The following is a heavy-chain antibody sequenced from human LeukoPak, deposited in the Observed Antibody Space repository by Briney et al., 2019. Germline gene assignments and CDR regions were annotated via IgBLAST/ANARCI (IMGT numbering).Heavy chain of an antibody. D-gene: IGHD4-17*01. Sequence: SETLSLTCTVSGGAISGYYWSWIRQPPGKGLEWIGYIYYSGSSTYNPSLKSRVTISLDTSKSQFSLKLNSLTAADTAVYYCARFDDFGDRFDYWGQGTLVTVSS. J-gene: IGHJ4*02. CDR3: ARFDDFGDRFDY. CDR2: IYYSGSS. CDR1: GGAISGYY. V-gene: IGHV4-59*01.